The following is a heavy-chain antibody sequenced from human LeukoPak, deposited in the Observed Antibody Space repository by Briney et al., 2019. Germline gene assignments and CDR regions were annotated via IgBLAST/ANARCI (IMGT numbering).Heavy chain of an antibody. CDR3: ARAYYDILTGYYSHPYYFDY. CDR2: ISSSSSYI. CDR1: GFTFSSCS. J-gene: IGHJ4*02. V-gene: IGHV3-21*01. Sequence: GGSLRLSCAASGFTFSSCSMNWVRQAPGKGLEWVSSISSSSSYIYYADSVKGRFTISRDNAKNSLYLQMNSLRAEDTAVYYCARAYYDILTGYYSHPYYFDYWGQGTLVTVSS. D-gene: IGHD3-9*01.